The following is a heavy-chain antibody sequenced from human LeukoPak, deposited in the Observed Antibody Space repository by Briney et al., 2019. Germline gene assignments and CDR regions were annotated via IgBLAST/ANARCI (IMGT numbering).Heavy chain of an antibody. CDR1: GFTFTDYP. D-gene: IGHD3-9*01. CDR3: AAGIRYAFDY. V-gene: IGHV3-48*01. J-gene: IGHJ4*02. CDR2: IRTTAEGANFA. Sequence: GGSVRLSCATPGFTFTDYPMNWVRQAPGKGLDWVSNIRTTAEGANFAYYADSVKGRVTISRDDAKNTLYLHMNSLRGDDTVVYHAAAGIRYAFDYWGQGILVTVSS.